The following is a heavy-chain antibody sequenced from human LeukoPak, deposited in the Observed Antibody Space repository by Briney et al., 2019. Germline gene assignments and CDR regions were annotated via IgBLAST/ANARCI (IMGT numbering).Heavy chain of an antibody. V-gene: IGHV1-2*02. Sequence: ASVKVSCKASGYTFSGYYMHWVRQAPGQGLEWMGWINPNSSGTYYTQKLQGRVTMTRDTSISTAYMELSSLRSDDTAVYCCARGGYSGTEKANDYWGQGTLVTASS. D-gene: IGHD1-26*01. J-gene: IGHJ4*02. CDR2: INPNSSGT. CDR1: GYTFSGYY. CDR3: ARGGYSGTEKANDY.